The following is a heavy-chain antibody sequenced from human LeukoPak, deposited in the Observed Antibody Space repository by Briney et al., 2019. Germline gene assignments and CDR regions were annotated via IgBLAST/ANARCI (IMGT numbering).Heavy chain of an antibody. CDR2: IYYSGST. Sequence: SETLSLTCTVSGGSISSSSYYWGWIRQPPGKGLEWIGSIYYSGSTYYNPSLKSRVTISVDTSKNQFSLKLSSVTAADTAVYYCARQSYYYGSGSYPNWFDPWGQGTLVTVSS. D-gene: IGHD3-10*01. CDR3: ARQSYYYGSGSYPNWFDP. V-gene: IGHV4-39*01. J-gene: IGHJ5*02. CDR1: GGSISSSSYY.